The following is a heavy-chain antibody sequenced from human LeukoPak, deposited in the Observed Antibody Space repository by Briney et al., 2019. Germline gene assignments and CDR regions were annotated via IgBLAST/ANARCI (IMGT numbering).Heavy chain of an antibody. D-gene: IGHD6-19*01. CDR1: GGSISSYY. CDR3: ARIDRAVAGTIDY. CDR2: IYYSGST. Sequence: SETLSLTCTVSGGSISSYYWSWIRQTPGKGLEWIGYIYYSGSTNYNPSLKSRVTISVDTSKNQFSLKLSSVTAADTAVYYCARIDRAVAGTIDYWGQGTLVTVSS. V-gene: IGHV4-59*08. J-gene: IGHJ4*02.